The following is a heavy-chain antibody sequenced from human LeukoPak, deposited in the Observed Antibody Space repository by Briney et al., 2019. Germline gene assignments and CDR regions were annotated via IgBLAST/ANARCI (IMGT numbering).Heavy chain of an antibody. CDR2: ISGSGGST. J-gene: IGHJ4*02. CDR1: GFTFSSYA. V-gene: IGHV3-23*01. D-gene: IGHD3-22*01. CDR3: AKAYYDSTGYYGY. Sequence: GGSLRLSCAASGFTFSSYAMSCGRQAPGEGLGWGSTISGSGGSTYYADSVKGRFTISRDNSKNTLYLQMNSVRAEDTAVYYCAKAYYDSTGYYGYWGQGTLVTVSS.